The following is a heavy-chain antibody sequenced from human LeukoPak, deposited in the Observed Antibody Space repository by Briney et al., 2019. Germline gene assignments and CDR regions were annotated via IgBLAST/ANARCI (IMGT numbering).Heavy chain of an antibody. CDR3: ARVLKGLDIFTGYSHGYWFDP. Sequence: GASVKVSCKASGYTFTSYGISWVRQAPGQGLEWMGWISAYNGNTNYAQKLQGRVTMTTDTSTSTAYMELRSLRSDDTAVYYCARVLKGLDIFTGYSHGYWFDPWGQGTLVTVSS. V-gene: IGHV1-18*01. J-gene: IGHJ5*02. D-gene: IGHD3-9*01. CDR2: ISAYNGNT. CDR1: GYTFTSYG.